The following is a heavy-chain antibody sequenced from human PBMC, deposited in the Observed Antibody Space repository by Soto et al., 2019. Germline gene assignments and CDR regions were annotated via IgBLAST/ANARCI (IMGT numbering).Heavy chain of an antibody. CDR2: INPNSGGT. Sequence: ASVKVSCKASGYTFAGYYIHWVRQAPGQGLEWMGWINPNSGGTNYAQKFQGSVTMTRDTSISTVYMELRRLRSDDTAVYYCARAGIAEAGSGEDGMHVWGQGTTVTV. D-gene: IGHD6-13*01. CDR1: GYTFAGYY. J-gene: IGHJ6*02. V-gene: IGHV1-2*02. CDR3: ARAGIAEAGSGEDGMHV.